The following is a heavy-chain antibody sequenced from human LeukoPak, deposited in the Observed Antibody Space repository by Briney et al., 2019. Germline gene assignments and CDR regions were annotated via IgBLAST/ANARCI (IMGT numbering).Heavy chain of an antibody. CDR1: GGSFSGYY. V-gene: IGHV4-34*01. CDR3: ARHLAYCSSTSCYSKNYYFDY. J-gene: IGHJ4*02. D-gene: IGHD2-2*01. Sequence: SETLSLTCAVYGGSFSGYYWSWIRQPPRKGLEWIGEINHSGSTNYNPSLKSRATISVDTSKNQFSLKLSSVTAADTAVYYCARHLAYCSSTSCYSKNYYFDYWGQGTLVTVSS. CDR2: INHSGST.